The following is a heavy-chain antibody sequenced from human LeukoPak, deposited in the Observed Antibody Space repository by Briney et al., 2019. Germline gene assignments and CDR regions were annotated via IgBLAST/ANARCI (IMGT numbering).Heavy chain of an antibody. CDR3: ARPSRTGSGWDAFDI. CDR1: GGSISNYY. D-gene: IGHD3-22*01. CDR2: IYYSGST. V-gene: IGHV4-59*08. J-gene: IGHJ3*02. Sequence: PSETLSLTCTVSGGSISNYYWSWMRQHPGKELEWIGYIYYSGSTNYNPSLTGRVTISVDTSKNQFSLNLSSVTAADTAVYYCARPSRTGSGWDAFDIWGQGTMVTVSS.